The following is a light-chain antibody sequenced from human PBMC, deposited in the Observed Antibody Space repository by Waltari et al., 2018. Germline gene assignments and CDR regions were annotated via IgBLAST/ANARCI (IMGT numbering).Light chain of an antibody. CDR1: TGAVTSGPS. Sequence: QAVVTQEPSMTVSPGGTVTLPFCSSTGAVTSGPSPSGFHPRPGPAPRTLIYDPTNKHPWTPARFSGSLLGGKAALTLSGAQPEDEAEYYFLLSYSGAWVFGGGTKLTVL. V-gene: IGLV7-46*01. CDR2: DPT. J-gene: IGLJ3*02. CDR3: LLSYSGAWV.